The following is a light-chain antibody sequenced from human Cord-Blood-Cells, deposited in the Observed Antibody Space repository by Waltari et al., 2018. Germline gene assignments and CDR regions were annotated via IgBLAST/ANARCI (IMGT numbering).Light chain of an antibody. Sequence: EIVMTQSPATLSVSPGERDTLSCRASQCVSSNLAWYQQKPGQAPMLLIYGASTRATGIPARFSGSGSGTEFTLNISSLQSEDFAVYYCQQYNNWPLTFGGGTKVEIK. CDR1: QCVSSN. J-gene: IGKJ4*01. CDR2: GAS. CDR3: QQYNNWPLT. V-gene: IGKV3-15*01.